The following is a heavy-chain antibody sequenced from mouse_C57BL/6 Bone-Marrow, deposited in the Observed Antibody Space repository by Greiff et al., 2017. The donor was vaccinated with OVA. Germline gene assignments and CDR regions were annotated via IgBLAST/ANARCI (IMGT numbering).Heavy chain of an antibody. J-gene: IGHJ4*01. D-gene: IGHD2-1*01. CDR2: ISSGSSTI. CDR1: GFTFSDYG. Sequence: DVKLVESGGGLVKPGGSLKLSCAASGFTFSDYGMHWVRQAPEKGLEWVAYISSGSSTIYYADTVKGRFTISRDNAKNTLFLQMTSLRSEDTAMYYCARRYGNYYAMDYWGQGTSVTVSS. V-gene: IGHV5-17*01. CDR3: ARRYGNYYAMDY.